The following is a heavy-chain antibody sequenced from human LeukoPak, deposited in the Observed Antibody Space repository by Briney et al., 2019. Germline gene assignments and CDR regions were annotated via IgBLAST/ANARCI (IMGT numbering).Heavy chain of an antibody. CDR1: GGSISSSSYY. CDR2: IYYSGST. J-gene: IGHJ3*02. D-gene: IGHD3-10*01. Sequence: PSETLSLTCTVSGGSISSSSYYWGWIRQPPGKGLEWIGRIYYSGSTYYNPSLKSRVTISVDTSKNQSSLNLSSVTAADTAVYYCATYIMVRGVPGAFDIWGQGTMVTVSS. CDR3: ATYIMVRGVPGAFDI. V-gene: IGHV4-39*01.